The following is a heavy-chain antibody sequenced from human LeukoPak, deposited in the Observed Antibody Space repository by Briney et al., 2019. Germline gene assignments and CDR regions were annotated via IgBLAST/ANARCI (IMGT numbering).Heavy chain of an antibody. Sequence: PGGSLRLSCAASGFTFSSYSMNWVRQAPGKGLEWVSSISSSSSYIYYADSVKGRFTISRDNAKNSLYLQMNSLRAEDTAVYYCARDGHPEPLVGPLSSENGLLYWGQGTLVTVSS. CDR2: ISSSSSYI. J-gene: IGHJ4*02. V-gene: IGHV3-21*01. CDR1: GFTFSSYS. D-gene: IGHD2/OR15-2a*01. CDR3: ARDGHPEPLVGPLSSENGLLY.